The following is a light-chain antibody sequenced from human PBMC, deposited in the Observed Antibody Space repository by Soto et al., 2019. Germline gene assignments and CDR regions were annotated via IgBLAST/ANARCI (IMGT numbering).Light chain of an antibody. V-gene: IGKV3-20*01. Sequence: EIVLTQSPGTLSLSPGERATLSCRASPSVSSTHLAWYQQKPGQAPRLLISGASIRAPGIPDRFSGSGSGTDFTLTISNLEPDDFAVFYCQQYGSSPFTFGPWIRVDFK. CDR2: GAS. CDR3: QQYGSSPFT. J-gene: IGKJ3*01. CDR1: PSVSSTH.